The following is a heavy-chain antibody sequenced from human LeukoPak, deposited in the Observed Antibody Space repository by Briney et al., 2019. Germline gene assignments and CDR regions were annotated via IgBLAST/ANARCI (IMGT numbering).Heavy chain of an antibody. CDR1: GFTFSSYS. J-gene: IGHJ5*02. CDR2: ISSSSSTI. CDR3: ARETTPRGYPSNWFDP. D-gene: IGHD5-12*01. Sequence: GGSLRLSCAASGFTFSSYSMNWVRQAPGKGLEWVSYISSSSSTIYYADSVKGRFTISRDNAKNSLYLQMNSLRAEDTAVYYCARETTPRGYPSNWFDPWGQGTLVTVSS. V-gene: IGHV3-48*01.